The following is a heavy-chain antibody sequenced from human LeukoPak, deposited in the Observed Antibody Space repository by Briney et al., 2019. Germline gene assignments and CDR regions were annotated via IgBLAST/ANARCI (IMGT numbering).Heavy chain of an antibody. J-gene: IGHJ4*02. CDR2: IGPHSTFT. CDR1: GFTFTDHY. V-gene: IGHV1-2*02. D-gene: IGHD2/OR15-2a*01. CDR3: VREGEGPLSKDFDY. Sequence: WASMKVSCKSSGFTFTDHYIHWVRQGRGQGLEWMGYIGPHSTFTSSPQEFQGRVTMTRDASMSTAYMEPTRLTSDDTAVYYCVREGEGPLSKDFDYWGQGTLVTVSS.